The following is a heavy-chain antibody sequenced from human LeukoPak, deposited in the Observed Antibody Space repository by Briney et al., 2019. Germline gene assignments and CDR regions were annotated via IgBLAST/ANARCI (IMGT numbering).Heavy chain of an antibody. V-gene: IGHV4-34*01. CDR3: ATLWLRGLVAFDI. CDR2: INHSGST. CDR1: GGSFSGYY. Sequence: PSETLSLTCAVSGGSFSGYYWSWIRQPPGKGLEWIGEINHSGSTNYNPSLKSRVTISADTSKNQFSLKLSSVTAADTAVYYCATLWLRGLVAFDIWGQGTMVTVSS. D-gene: IGHD5-18*01. J-gene: IGHJ3*02.